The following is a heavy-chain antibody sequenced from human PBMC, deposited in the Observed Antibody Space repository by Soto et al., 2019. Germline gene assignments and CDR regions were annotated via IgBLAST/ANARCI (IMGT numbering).Heavy chain of an antibody. CDR3: ATSLTRIFANASDT. CDR1: GYTLTELS. D-gene: IGHD3-3*01. J-gene: IGHJ3*02. Sequence: GASVKVSCKVSGYTLTELSMHWAREAPGKGLEWMGGFDPEDGETIYAQKFQGRVTMTEDTSTDTAYMELSSLRSEDTAVYYCATSLTRIFANASDTCGQGKTVTVSS. CDR2: FDPEDGET. V-gene: IGHV1-24*01.